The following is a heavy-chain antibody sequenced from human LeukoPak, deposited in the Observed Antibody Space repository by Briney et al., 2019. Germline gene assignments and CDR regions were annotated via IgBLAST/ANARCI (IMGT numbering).Heavy chain of an antibody. CDR1: GGSISSFY. D-gene: IGHD7-27*01. CDR2: IYSSGNT. V-gene: IGHV4-4*07. Sequence: EPSETLSLTCTVSGGSISSFYWSWLRQPAGKGLEWIGRIYSSGNTNYNPSLKSRITMSVDTSKNQFSLKLSSVTAADTAVYYCARDLVDWGSLQYYFEYWGQGTLVTVSS. CDR3: ARDLVDWGSLQYYFEY. J-gene: IGHJ4*02.